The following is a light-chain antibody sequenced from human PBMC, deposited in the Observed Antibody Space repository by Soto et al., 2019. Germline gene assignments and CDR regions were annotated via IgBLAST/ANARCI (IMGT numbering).Light chain of an antibody. J-gene: IGKJ1*01. V-gene: IGKV1-5*01. CDR2: DVS. CDR3: QQYDYSRS. CDR1: QNVSVS. Sequence: IQMTQSPSTLSASVGDSVSITCRASQNVSVSLAWYQHKPGEAPKLLIYDVSNLETGVPSRFSGSGSGTKFSLTIRSLQPDDFATYYCQQYDYSRSFGQGTKVDIK.